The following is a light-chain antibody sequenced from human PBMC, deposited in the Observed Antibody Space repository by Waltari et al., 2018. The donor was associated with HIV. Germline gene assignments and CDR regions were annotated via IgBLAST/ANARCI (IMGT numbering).Light chain of an antibody. J-gene: IGLJ3*02. Sequence: QLVLTQSPSASASLGASVKLTCTLSSGHSSYAIAWHQQQPEKAPRYLMRLNRDGSHTKGDGIPDRFSGSSSGAERYLIISSLQSEDEADYYCQTWGTGIHVVFGGGTKLTVL. CDR2: LNRDGSH. CDR3: QTWGTGIHVV. V-gene: IGLV4-69*01. CDR1: SGHSSYA.